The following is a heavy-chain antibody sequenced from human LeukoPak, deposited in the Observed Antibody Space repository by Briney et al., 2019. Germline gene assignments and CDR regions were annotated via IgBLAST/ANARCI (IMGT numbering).Heavy chain of an antibody. J-gene: IGHJ3*02. D-gene: IGHD3-10*01. CDR1: GFTFSSYS. CDR3: AGGGGGAFDI. CDR2: ISSSSSYI. Sequence: PGGSLRLSYAASGFTFSSYSMNWVRQAPGKGLEWVSSISSSSSYIYYADSVKGRFTISRDNAKNSLYLQMNSLRVEDTAVYYCAGGGGGAFDIWGQGTMVTVSS. V-gene: IGHV3-21*01.